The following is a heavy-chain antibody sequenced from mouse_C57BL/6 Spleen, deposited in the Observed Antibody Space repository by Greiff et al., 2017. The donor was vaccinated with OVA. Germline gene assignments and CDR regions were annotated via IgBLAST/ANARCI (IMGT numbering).Heavy chain of an antibody. D-gene: IGHD1-1*01. Sequence: QVQLQQPGAELVKPGASVKMSCKASGYTFTSYWITWVKQRPGQGLEWIGDIYPGSGSTNYNEKFKSKATLTVDTSSSTAYIQLSSLTSEDSAVYYCARNPDYYGSSYGYFDVWGTGTTVTVSS. V-gene: IGHV1-55*01. J-gene: IGHJ1*03. CDR1: GYTFTSYW. CDR3: ARNPDYYGSSYGYFDV. CDR2: IYPGSGST.